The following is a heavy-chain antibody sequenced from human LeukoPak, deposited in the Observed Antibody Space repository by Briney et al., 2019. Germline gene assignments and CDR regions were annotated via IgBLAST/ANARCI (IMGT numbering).Heavy chain of an antibody. V-gene: IGHV3-23*01. CDR1: GFTFSSYA. J-gene: IGHJ6*02. CDR3: AKDKGTYYGSGSYPIPYYYYGMDV. D-gene: IGHD3-10*01. Sequence: PGGSLRLSCAASGFTFSSYAMSWVRQAPGKGLEWVSAISGSGGSTYYADSVKGRFTISRDNSKNTLYLQINSLRAEDTAVYYCAKDKGTYYGSGSYPIPYYYYGMDVWGQGTTVTVSS. CDR2: ISGSGGST.